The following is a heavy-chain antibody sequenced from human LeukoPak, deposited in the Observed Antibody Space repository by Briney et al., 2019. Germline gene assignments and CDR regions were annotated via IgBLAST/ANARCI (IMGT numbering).Heavy chain of an antibody. CDR3: AKDKNWNVCDY. CDR2: INQDGSVK. CDR1: GFTFA. Sequence: GGSLRLSCAASGFTFAMSWVRQAPGKGLEWVAHINQDGSVKNYVDSVKGRFTISRDNANNFLYLQMNSLRAEDTAVYYCAKDKNWNVCDYWGRGTLVTVSS. V-gene: IGHV3-7*01. D-gene: IGHD1-1*01. J-gene: IGHJ4*02.